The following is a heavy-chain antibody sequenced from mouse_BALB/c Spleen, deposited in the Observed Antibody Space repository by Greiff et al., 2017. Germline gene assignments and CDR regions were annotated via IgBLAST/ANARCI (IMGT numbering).Heavy chain of an antibody. V-gene: IGHV1S81*02. D-gene: IGHD2-14*01. Sequence: QVQLKQPGAELVKPGASVKLSCKASGYTFTSYYMYWVKQRPGQGLEWIGGINPSNGGTNFNEKFKSKATLTVDKSSSTAYMQLSSLTSEDSAVYYCTAYYRYDYFDYWGQGTTLTVSS. CDR1: GYTFTSYY. CDR2: INPSNGGT. J-gene: IGHJ2*01. CDR3: TAYYRYDYFDY.